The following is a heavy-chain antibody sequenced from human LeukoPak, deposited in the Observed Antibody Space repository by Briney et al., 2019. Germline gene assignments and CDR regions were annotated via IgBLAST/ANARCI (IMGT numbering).Heavy chain of an antibody. D-gene: IGHD5-12*01. CDR2: ISSSGLTI. J-gene: IGHJ4*02. CDR3: ARVSIYDGYITD. CDR1: GFTFSDFY. Sequence: GGSLRLSCAASGFTFSDFYMSWIRQAPGKGLEWISYISSSGLTIFYADSVKGRFTISRDNAKNSLYLQMNSLRAGDTAVYYCARVSIYDGYITDWGQGTLVTVSS. V-gene: IGHV3-11*01.